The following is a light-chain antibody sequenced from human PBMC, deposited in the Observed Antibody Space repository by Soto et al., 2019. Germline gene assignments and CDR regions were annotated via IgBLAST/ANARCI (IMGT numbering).Light chain of an antibody. CDR2: GNS. V-gene: IGLV1-40*01. CDR3: QSYDSSLSGSGV. CDR1: SSNIGAGYD. J-gene: IGLJ2*01. Sequence: QSVLTQPASLSGSPGQSITISCTGSSSNIGAGYDVHWYQQLPGTAPKLLIYGNSNRPSGVPDRFSGSKSGTSASLAITGLQAEDEADYYCQSYDSSLSGSGVFGGGTKLTVL.